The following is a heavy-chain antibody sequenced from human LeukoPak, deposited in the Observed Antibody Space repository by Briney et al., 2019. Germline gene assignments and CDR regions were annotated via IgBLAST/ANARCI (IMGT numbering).Heavy chain of an antibody. CDR1: GYTLTGYY. CDR3: ARGSLTMVRGVINDY. Sequence: ASVKVSCKASGYTLTGYYMHWVRQAPGQGLEWMGWINPNSGGTNYAQKFQGRVTMTRDTSISTAYMELSRLRSDDTAVYYCARGSLTMVRGVINDYWGQGTLVTVSS. V-gene: IGHV1-2*02. D-gene: IGHD3-10*01. J-gene: IGHJ4*02. CDR2: INPNSGGT.